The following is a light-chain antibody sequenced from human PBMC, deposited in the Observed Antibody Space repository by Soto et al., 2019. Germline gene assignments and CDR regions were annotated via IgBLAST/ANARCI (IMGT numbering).Light chain of an antibody. Sequence: ETMMTQSPDTLSVSLGERATLSCRASQSLRSSLAWYQQKPGQAPRLLIYDASTRATGIPARFSGSGSGIDFTLTISGLQSEDFAVYYCQQYNNWPQTFGQGTKVEIK. J-gene: IGKJ1*01. CDR3: QQYNNWPQT. CDR1: QSLRSS. V-gene: IGKV3-15*01. CDR2: DAS.